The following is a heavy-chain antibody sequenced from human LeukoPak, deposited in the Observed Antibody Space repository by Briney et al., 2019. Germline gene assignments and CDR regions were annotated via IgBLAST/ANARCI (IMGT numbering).Heavy chain of an antibody. V-gene: IGHV4-39*01. CDR1: GGSISSSSYH. D-gene: IGHD1-26*01. CDR3: ARHIGFSHGSRTYYFDY. J-gene: IGHJ4*02. CDR2: IYYSGST. Sequence: PSETLSLTCTVSGGSISSSSYHWGWIRQPPGKGLEWIGSIYYSGSTYYNPSLKSRVTISVDTSKNQFSLKLSSVTAADTAVYYCARHIGFSHGSRTYYFDYWGQGTLVTVSS.